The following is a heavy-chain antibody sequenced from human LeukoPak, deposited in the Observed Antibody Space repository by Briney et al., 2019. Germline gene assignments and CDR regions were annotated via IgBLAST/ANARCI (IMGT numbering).Heavy chain of an antibody. J-gene: IGHJ4*02. CDR3: AKGMLVRGYSYGYPDY. CDR1: GFTFDDYA. Sequence: GGSLRLSCAASGFTFDDYAMHWVRQAPGKGLEWVSGISWNSGSIGYADSVKGRFTISRDNSKNTLYLQMNSLRAEDTAVYYCAKGMLVRGYSYGYPDYWGQGTLVTVSS. D-gene: IGHD5-18*01. CDR2: ISWNSGSI. V-gene: IGHV3-9*01.